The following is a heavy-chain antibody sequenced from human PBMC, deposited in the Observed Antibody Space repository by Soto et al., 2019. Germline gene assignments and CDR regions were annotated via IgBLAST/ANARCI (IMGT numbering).Heavy chain of an antibody. CDR1: GFTFSNYA. CDR3: AKVPLRLDYFDY. Sequence: EVQLLESGGGLVQPGGSLRLSCAASGFTFSNYAMNWVRQAPGKGLEWVSAISGSGSTYYADSAKGRFTISRDNSKNTLYLQMNSLRAEDTAVYYWAKVPLRLDYFDYWGPGTLVTVSS. D-gene: IGHD5-12*01. V-gene: IGHV3-23*01. J-gene: IGHJ4*02. CDR2: ISGSGST.